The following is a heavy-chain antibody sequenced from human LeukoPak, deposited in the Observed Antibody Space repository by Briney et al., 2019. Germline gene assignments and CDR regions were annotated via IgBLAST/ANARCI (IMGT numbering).Heavy chain of an antibody. D-gene: IGHD2-15*01. CDR1: GGSFSGYY. CDR3: ARRRPLVVVAATLRSSWFDP. CDR2: INHSGST. J-gene: IGHJ5*02. Sequence: PSETLSLTCAVYGGSFSGYYWSWIRQPPGKGLEWTGEINHSGSTNYNPSLKSRVTISVDTSKNQFSLKLSSVTAADTAVYYCARRRPLVVVAATLRSSWFDPWGQGTLVTVSS. V-gene: IGHV4-34*01.